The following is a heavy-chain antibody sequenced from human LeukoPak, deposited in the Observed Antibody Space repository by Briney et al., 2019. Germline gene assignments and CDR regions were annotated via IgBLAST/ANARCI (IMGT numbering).Heavy chain of an antibody. CDR3: ARDSSSWYH. Sequence: PGGSLRLSCAASEFTFSSYWMSWVRQAPGKGLEWVANIKQDGSEKYYVDSVKGRFTISRDNAKNSLYLQMNSLRAEDTAVYYCARDSSSWYHWGQGTLVTVSS. D-gene: IGHD6-13*01. V-gene: IGHV3-7*03. J-gene: IGHJ4*02. CDR2: IKQDGSEK. CDR1: EFTFSSYW.